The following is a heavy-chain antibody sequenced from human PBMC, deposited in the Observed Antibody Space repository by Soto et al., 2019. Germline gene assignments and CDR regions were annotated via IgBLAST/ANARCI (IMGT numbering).Heavy chain of an antibody. CDR3: ASDAIAAAGTDAFEI. V-gene: IGHV4-39*01. D-gene: IGHD6-13*01. CDR1: GDSLSSSTYY. Sequence: SETLSLTCTASGDSLSSSTYYWGWIRQPPGQGLEWIGSIYYRGSTYYNPSLKSRVTISVDTSKNQFSLRFSSVTAADTAVYYCASDAIAAAGTDAFEIWGQGTMVTVSS. CDR2: IYYRGST. J-gene: IGHJ3*02.